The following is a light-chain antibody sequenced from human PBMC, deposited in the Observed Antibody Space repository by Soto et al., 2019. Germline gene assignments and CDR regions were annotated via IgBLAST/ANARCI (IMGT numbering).Light chain of an antibody. CDR2: EVT. J-gene: IGLJ3*02. Sequence: QSALTQPASVSGSLGQSITISCTGSSSDIGVYNYVSWYQQHPGKAPKLMIYEVTNRPSGVSNRFSGSKTGNTASLTISGLQAEDEAEYHCSSYTSSSTLVFRGGTKLTVL. CDR1: SSDIGVYNY. V-gene: IGLV2-14*01. CDR3: SSYTSSSTLV.